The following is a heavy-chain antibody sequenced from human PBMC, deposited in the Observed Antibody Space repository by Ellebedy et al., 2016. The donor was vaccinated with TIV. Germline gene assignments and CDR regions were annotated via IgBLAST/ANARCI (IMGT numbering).Heavy chain of an antibody. Sequence: GESLKISCVASGFIFSSYYMTWVRQAPGKGLEWISYISGSGGMMDHADSVKGRFTISRDNSKNTLYLQMNSLRAEDTAVYYCTSYCGGDCYWGGYWGQGTLLTVSS. D-gene: IGHD2-21*02. CDR2: ISGSGGMM. J-gene: IGHJ4*02. V-gene: IGHV3-48*03. CDR3: TSYCGGDCYWGGY. CDR1: GFIFSSYY.